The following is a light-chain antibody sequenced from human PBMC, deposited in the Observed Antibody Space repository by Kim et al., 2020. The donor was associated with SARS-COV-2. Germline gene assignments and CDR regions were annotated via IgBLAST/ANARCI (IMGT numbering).Light chain of an antibody. J-gene: IGKJ4*01. CDR2: GAS. Sequence: EIVLTQSPGTLSLSPGERATLSCRASQSVSASYLAWYQQKPGQAPRLLISGASSRATGIPDRFSGTWSGTDFTLTISRLEPEDFAVYYCQQYYSSPLTFVGGTKVDIK. V-gene: IGKV3-20*01. CDR1: QSVSASY. CDR3: QQYYSSPLT.